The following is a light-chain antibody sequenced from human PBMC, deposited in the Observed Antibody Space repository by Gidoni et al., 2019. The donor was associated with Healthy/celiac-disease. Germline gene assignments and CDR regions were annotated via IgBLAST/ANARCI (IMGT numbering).Light chain of an antibody. V-gene: IGLV2-14*01. CDR2: EVS. Sequence: QSALTPPASVSRSPGQSITISCTGTSSDVGGYNYVSWYQQHPGKAPKLMIYEVSNRPSGVSNRFSGSKSGNTASLTISGLQAEDEADYYCSSYTSSSTLGVFGGGTKLTVL. CDR3: SSYTSSSTLGV. CDR1: SSDVGGYNY. J-gene: IGLJ2*01.